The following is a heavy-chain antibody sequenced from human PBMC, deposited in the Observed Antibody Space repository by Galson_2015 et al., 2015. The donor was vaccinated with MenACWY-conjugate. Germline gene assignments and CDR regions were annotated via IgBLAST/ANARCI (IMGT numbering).Heavy chain of an antibody. J-gene: IGHJ4*02. CDR1: GFTFSSYW. CDR2: IKQDGSEK. CDR3: ARVQGIVGAEYYFDH. D-gene: IGHD1-26*01. V-gene: IGHV3-7*03. Sequence: SLRLSCAASGFTFSSYWMSWVRQAPGKGLEWVANIKQDGSEKYYVDSVKGRFTISRDNAKNSLYLQMNSLRAEDTAVYYCARVQGIVGAEYYFDHWGQGTLVTVSS.